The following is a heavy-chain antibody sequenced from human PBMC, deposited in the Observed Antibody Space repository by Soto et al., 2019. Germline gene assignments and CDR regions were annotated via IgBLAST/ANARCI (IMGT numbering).Heavy chain of an antibody. CDR3: ARRVVPAASGYGMDV. V-gene: IGHV5-51*01. D-gene: IGHD2-2*01. Sequence: GESLNLSCKGSGYSFTSYWIGWVRQMPGKGLEWVGIIYPGNSDTRYSPSFQGQLTISADKAISTAYLQGSSLKASDTAMYYCARRVVPAASGYGMDVRGQGTAVT. CDR1: GYSFTSYW. CDR2: IYPGNSDT. J-gene: IGHJ6*02.